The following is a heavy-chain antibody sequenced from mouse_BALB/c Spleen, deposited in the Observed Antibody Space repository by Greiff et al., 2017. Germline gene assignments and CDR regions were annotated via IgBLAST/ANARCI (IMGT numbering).Heavy chain of an antibody. CDR3: ARLLRGAY. CDR2: IDPANGNT. Sequence: VHVKQSGAELVKPGASVKLSCTASGFNIKDTYMHWVKQRPEQGLEWIGRIDPANGNTKYDPKFQGKATITADTSSNTAYLQLSSLTSEDTAVYYCARLLRGAYWGQGTLVTVSA. D-gene: IGHD1-1*01. J-gene: IGHJ3*01. CDR1: GFNIKDTY. V-gene: IGHV14-3*02.